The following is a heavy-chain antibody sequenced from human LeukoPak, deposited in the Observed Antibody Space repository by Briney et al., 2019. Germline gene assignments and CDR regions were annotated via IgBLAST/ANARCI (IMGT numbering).Heavy chain of an antibody. CDR3: ARVPPCGGDCYSDY. CDR2: INPNSGGT. CDR1: GYTVTGYY. D-gene: IGHD2-21*02. V-gene: IGHV1-2*02. Sequence: ASVKVSCKASGYTVTGYYMHWVRQAPGQGLEWMGWINPNSGGTNYAQKFQGRVTMTRDTSISTAYMELSRLRSDDTAVYYCARVPPCGGDCYSDYWGQGTLVTVSS. J-gene: IGHJ4*02.